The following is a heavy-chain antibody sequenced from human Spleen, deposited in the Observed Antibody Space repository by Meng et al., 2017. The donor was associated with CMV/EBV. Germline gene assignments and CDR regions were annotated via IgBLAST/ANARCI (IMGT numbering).Heavy chain of an antibody. CDR2: IRYDGSNK. V-gene: IGHV3-30*02. Sequence: GGSLRLSCAASGFTFSTYWMSWVRQAPGKGLEWVSFIRYDGSNKYYADSVKGRFTISRDNSKNTLYLQMNSLRAEDTAVYYCAKDLIFMGAFDIWGQGTMVTVSS. D-gene: IGHD3-3*01. CDR1: GFTFSTYW. CDR3: AKDLIFMGAFDI. J-gene: IGHJ3*02.